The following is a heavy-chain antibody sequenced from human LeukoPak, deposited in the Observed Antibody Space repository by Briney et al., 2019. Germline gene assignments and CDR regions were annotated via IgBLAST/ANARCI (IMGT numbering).Heavy chain of an antibody. CDR2: NSSSSSYI. CDR3: ARESVVVPAANYYGMDV. Sequence: GGSLRPSCAASGFTFSSYSLNWVRPAPGKGLEWVSSNSSSSSYIYYADSVKGRFTISRDNAKNSLYLQMNSLRAEDTAVCYCARESVVVPAANYYGMDVWGKGTTVTVSS. CDR1: GFTFSSYS. V-gene: IGHV3-21*01. D-gene: IGHD2-2*01. J-gene: IGHJ6*04.